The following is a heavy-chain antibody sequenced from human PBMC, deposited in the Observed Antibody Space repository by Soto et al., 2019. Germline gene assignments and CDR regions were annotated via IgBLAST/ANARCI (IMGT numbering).Heavy chain of an antibody. Sequence: QVQLQESGPGLVRPSQTLSLTCTVSGGSIHYEHYHWTWIRQTPGRGLEWIGYIHYSGSVLYNPSLQSRLSMSVDTSTNLFSLKLSSVTAADTAVYFCVREDDGGDRDYYGLDVWGQGTTVTVSS. CDR2: IHYSGSV. J-gene: IGHJ6*02. V-gene: IGHV4-30-4*01. CDR3: VREDDGGDRDYYGLDV. D-gene: IGHD2-21*02. CDR1: GGSIHYEHYH.